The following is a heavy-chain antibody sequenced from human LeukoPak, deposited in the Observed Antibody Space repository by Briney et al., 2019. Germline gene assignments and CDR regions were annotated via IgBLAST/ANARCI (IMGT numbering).Heavy chain of an antibody. CDR1: GFTFSSYA. D-gene: IGHD1-26*01. CDR2: ISGSGGST. Sequence: GGSLRLSCAASGFTFSSYAMSWVRQAPGKGLEWVSAISGSGGSTYYADSVKGRFTIARDNSKNTLYLQMNSLRAEDTAVYYCANLGVGATYDYWGQGTLVTVSS. V-gene: IGHV3-23*01. J-gene: IGHJ4*02. CDR3: ANLGVGATYDY.